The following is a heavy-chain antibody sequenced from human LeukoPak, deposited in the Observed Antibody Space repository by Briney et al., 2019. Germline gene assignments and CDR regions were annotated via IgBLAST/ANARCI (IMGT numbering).Heavy chain of an antibody. J-gene: IGHJ4*02. V-gene: IGHV3-66*01. CDR1: GFIFSSHG. CDR2: IYGGSST. Sequence: GGSLRLSCAASGFIFSSHGMNWVRQAPGKGLEWVSAIYGGSSTHYADSVKGRFIISRDNSKNTLYLQMNTLRAEDTAVYYCASYYDTSGHYVDYWGQGTLVTVSS. CDR3: ASYYDTSGHYVDY. D-gene: IGHD3-22*01.